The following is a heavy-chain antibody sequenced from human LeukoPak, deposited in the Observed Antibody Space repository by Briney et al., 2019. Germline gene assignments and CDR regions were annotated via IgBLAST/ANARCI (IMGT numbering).Heavy chain of an antibody. CDR2: ISSSSSYI. CDR3: AREIPGGFLEWLPYDY. V-gene: IGHV3-21*01. J-gene: IGHJ4*02. D-gene: IGHD3-3*01. Sequence: GGSLRLSCAASGFTFSSYSMNWVRQAPGKGLEWVSSISSSSSYIYYADSVKGRFTISRDNAKNSPYLQMNSLRAEDTAVYYCAREIPGGFLEWLPYDYWGQGTLVTVSS. CDR1: GFTFSSYS.